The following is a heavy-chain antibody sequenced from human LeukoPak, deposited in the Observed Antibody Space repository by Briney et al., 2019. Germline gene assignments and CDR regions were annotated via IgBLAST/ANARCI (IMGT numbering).Heavy chain of an antibody. Sequence: ASVKVSCKASGGTFSSYASSWLRQPPGQGLDWMGGIIPIFGTANYAQKFQGRVTITADKSTSTAYMELSSLRSEDTAVYYCATYCSSTSCYVYFDYWGQGTLVTVSS. J-gene: IGHJ4*02. D-gene: IGHD2-2*01. CDR3: ATYCSSTSCYVYFDY. CDR2: IIPIFGTA. CDR1: GGTFSSYA. V-gene: IGHV1-69*06.